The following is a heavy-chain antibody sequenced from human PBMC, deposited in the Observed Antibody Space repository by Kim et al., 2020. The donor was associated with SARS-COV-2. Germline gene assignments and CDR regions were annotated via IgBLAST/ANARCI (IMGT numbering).Heavy chain of an antibody. CDR1: GGSISSYY. Sequence: SETLSLTCTVSGGSISSYYWSWIRQPPGKGLEWIGYIYYSGSTNYNPSLKSRVTISVDTSKNQFSLKLSSVTAADTAVYYCARVEEEQSGSPYFDYWGQGTLVTVSS. J-gene: IGHJ4*02. D-gene: IGHD3-3*01. CDR3: ARVEEEQSGSPYFDY. V-gene: IGHV4-59*01. CDR2: IYYSGST.